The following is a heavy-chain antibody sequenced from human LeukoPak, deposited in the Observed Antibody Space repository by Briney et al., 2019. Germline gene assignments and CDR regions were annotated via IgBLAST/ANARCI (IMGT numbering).Heavy chain of an antibody. V-gene: IGHV3-66*01. CDR2: IYSGGST. CDR3: ARDPGGVVYFDY. D-gene: IGHD2-8*01. J-gene: IGHJ4*02. CDR1: GFTVSSNY. Sequence: GGSLRLSCAASGFTVSSNYMSWVRQAPGKGLEWVSVIYSGGSTYYADSVKGRFTISRDNSKNTLYLQMNTLRAEDTAVYYCARDPGGVVYFDYWGQGTLVTVSS.